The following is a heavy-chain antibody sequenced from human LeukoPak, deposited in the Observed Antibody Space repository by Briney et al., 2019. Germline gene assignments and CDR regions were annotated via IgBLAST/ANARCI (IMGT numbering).Heavy chain of an antibody. V-gene: IGHV3-49*04. D-gene: IGHD3-22*01. CDR2: IRSKAYGGTT. CDR1: GFTFGDYA. J-gene: IGHJ4*02. CDR3: TLDSSGYSPYYFDY. Sequence: GGSLRLSCTASGFTFGDYAMSWVRQAPGKGLEWVGFIRSKAYGGTTEYAASVKGRFTISRDDTKSIAYLQMNSLKTEDTAVYYCTLDSSGYSPYYFDYWGQGTLVTVSS.